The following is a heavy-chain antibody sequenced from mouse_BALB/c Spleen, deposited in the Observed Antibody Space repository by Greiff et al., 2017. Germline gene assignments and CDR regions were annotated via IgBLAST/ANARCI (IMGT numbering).Heavy chain of an antibody. CDR2: IDPSNSET. J-gene: IGHJ3*01. D-gene: IGHD1-2*01. CDR1: GYTFTSYW. Sequence: VQLQQSGPELVRPGASVKMSCKASGYTFTSYWMHWVNQRPGQGLEWIGMIDPSNSETRLNQKFKDKATLNVDKSSNTAYMQLSSLTSEDSAVYYCARPFSTTATWGFAYWGQGTLVTVSA. CDR3: ARPFSTTATWGFAY. V-gene: IGHV1S127*01.